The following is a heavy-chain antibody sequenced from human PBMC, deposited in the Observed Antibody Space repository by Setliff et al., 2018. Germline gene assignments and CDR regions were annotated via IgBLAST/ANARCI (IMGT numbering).Heavy chain of an antibody. Sequence: GESLKISCAASGFTFSSYAMHWVRQAPGRGLEWVAVISYDGSNKYYADSVKGRFTISRDDSKNTLYLQMNSLRAEDTGIYYCAKDPSWVNLGELSSPDYWGQGTLVTVSS. V-gene: IGHV3-30*07. J-gene: IGHJ4*02. D-gene: IGHD3-16*02. CDR3: AKDPSWVNLGELSSPDY. CDR2: ISYDGSNK. CDR1: GFTFSSYA.